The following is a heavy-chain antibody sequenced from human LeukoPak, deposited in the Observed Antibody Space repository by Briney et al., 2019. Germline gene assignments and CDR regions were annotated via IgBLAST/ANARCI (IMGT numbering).Heavy chain of an antibody. V-gene: IGHV3-30*03. CDR2: ISYDGSNK. CDR3: ARDVFSGGYYYGSSGYYYVPLAY. D-gene: IGHD3-22*01. J-gene: IGHJ4*02. Sequence: GGSLRLSCAASGFTFSSYGMHWVRQAPGKGLEWVAVISYDGSNKYYADSVKGRFTISRDNSKNTLYLQMNSLRAEDTAVYYCARDVFSGGYYYGSSGYYYVPLAYWGQGTLVTVSS. CDR1: GFTFSSYG.